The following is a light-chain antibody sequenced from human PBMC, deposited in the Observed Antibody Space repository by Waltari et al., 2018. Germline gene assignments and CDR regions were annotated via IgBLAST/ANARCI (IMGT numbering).Light chain of an antibody. CDR1: QYVSSSY. CDR2: GAS. CDR3: LQYGSPPFT. Sequence: EIVLTQSPGTLSLSPGERATLSCRPSQYVSSSYLAWYQKKPGQAPRLLSYGASFRAAGIPERFSGSGSGTDFTLTISRLEPEDFAVFYCLQYGSPPFTFGPGTKVEIK. V-gene: IGKV3-20*01. J-gene: IGKJ3*01.